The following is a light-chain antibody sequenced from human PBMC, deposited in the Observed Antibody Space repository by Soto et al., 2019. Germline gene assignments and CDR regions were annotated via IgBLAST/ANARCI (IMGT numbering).Light chain of an antibody. V-gene: IGKV3-15*01. J-gene: IGKJ3*01. Sequence: EKVMTQSPATLSVSPGERATLSCRASQSVSSNLAWYQQKPGQAPRLLIYGASTRATGIPARFSGSGSGTDCTLTINSLQSEDFALYYCQQYNNWPPLFGPGTKVDIK. CDR3: QQYNNWPPL. CDR2: GAS. CDR1: QSVSSN.